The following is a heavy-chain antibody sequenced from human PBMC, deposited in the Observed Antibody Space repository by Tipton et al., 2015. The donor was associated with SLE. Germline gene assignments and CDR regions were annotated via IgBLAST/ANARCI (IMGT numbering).Heavy chain of an antibody. CDR3: ARDLNWGLGGFDY. CDR2: TSPSGST. V-gene: IGHV4-4*07. CDR1: GGSISSYY. D-gene: IGHD7-27*01. J-gene: IGHJ4*02. Sequence: TLSLTCTVSGGSISSYYWSWLRQPAGKGLEWIGRTSPSGSTNYNPSLRRRVAISIDTSKNQFSLRLSSVTAADTAIYYCARDLNWGLGGFDYWGQGALVTVSS.